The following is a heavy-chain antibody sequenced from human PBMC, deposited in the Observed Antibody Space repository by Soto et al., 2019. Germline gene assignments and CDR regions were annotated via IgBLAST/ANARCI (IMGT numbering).Heavy chain of an antibody. V-gene: IGHV4-59*01. CDR1: GGSISSYY. CDR3: ARYSSNDNWFDP. CDR2: IYYSGST. J-gene: IGHJ5*02. D-gene: IGHD6-13*01. Sequence: SETLSHTCTVSGGSISSYYWSWIRQPPGKGLEWIGYIYYSGSTNYNPSLKSRVTISVDTSKNQFSLKLSSVTAADTAVYYCARYSSNDNWFDPWGQGTLVTVSS.